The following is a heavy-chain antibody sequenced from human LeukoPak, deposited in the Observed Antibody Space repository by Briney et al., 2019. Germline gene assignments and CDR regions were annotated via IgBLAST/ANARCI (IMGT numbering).Heavy chain of an antibody. Sequence: TVKVSCKASGGTFSSYAISWVRQAPGQGLEWMGRIIPIFGTANYAQKFQGRVTITTDESTSTAYMELSSLRSEDTAVYYCARDRGNYYDSSGYYYFDYWGQGTLVTVSS. V-gene: IGHV1-69*05. D-gene: IGHD3-22*01. CDR2: IIPIFGTA. J-gene: IGHJ4*02. CDR3: ARDRGNYYDSSGYYYFDY. CDR1: GGTFSSYA.